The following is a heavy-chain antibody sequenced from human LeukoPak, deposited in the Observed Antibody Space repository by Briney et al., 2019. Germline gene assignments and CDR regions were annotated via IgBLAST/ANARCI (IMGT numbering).Heavy chain of an antibody. CDR1: GGSFSNYY. V-gene: IGHV4-34*01. CDR3: ARAGITIFGVVTRPYYFDY. D-gene: IGHD3-3*01. J-gene: IGHJ4*02. CDR2: INHSGST. Sequence: SETLSLTCGVYGGSFSNYYWTWIRQSPGKGLEWIGEINHSGSTNYNPSLKSRVTISVDTSKNQFSLKLSSVTAADTAVYYCARAGITIFGVVTRPYYFDYWGQGTLVTVSS.